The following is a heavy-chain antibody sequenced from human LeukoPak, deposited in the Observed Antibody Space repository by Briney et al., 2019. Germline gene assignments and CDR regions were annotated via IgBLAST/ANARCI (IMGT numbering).Heavy chain of an antibody. Sequence: PGGSLRVSCAASGFTFSSYSMNWVRQAPGKGLEWLSSITSSSRYIWYADSVKGRFTISRDNAKNSVYLQMDSLRADDTAVYFCARGGDSSTWVFAYWGQGTLVTVSS. D-gene: IGHD6-13*01. V-gene: IGHV3-21*01. CDR2: ITSSSRYI. CDR1: GFTFSSYS. CDR3: ARGGDSSTWVFAY. J-gene: IGHJ4*02.